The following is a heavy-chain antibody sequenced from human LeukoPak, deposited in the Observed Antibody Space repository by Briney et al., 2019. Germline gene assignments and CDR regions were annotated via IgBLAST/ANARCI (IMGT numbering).Heavy chain of an antibody. Sequence: PSETLSLTCTVSGGSISSSSYSWGWLRQPPGKGLEWIGSIYYSGSTYYNPSLKSRVTISVDTSKNQFSLKLSSVTAADTAVYYCASSYSGSYFSDYWGQGTLVTVSS. CDR2: IYYSGST. D-gene: IGHD1-26*01. J-gene: IGHJ4*02. CDR1: GGSISSSSYS. V-gene: IGHV4-39*01. CDR3: ASSYSGSYFSDY.